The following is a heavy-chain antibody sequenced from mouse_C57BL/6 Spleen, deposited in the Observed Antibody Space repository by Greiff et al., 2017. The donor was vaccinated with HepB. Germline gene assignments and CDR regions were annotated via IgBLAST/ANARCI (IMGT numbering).Heavy chain of an antibody. CDR1: GYAFSSSW. CDR2: IYPGDGDI. D-gene: IGHD1-1*01. V-gene: IGHV1-82*01. CDR3: ARDYYGSSYGAMDY. Sequence: QVQLQQSGPELVKPGASVKISCKASGYAFSSSWMNWVKQRPGKGLEWIGRIYPGDGDINYNGKFKGKATLTADKSSSTAYMQLSSLTSEDSAVYFCARDYYGSSYGAMDYWGQGTSVTVSS. J-gene: IGHJ4*01.